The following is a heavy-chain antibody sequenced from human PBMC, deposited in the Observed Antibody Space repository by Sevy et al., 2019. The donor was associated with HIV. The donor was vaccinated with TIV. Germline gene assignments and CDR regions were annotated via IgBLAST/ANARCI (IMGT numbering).Heavy chain of an antibody. D-gene: IGHD3-3*01. CDR3: AMASLFAGFPYYFDD. CDR1: GFTFSSYS. CDR2: ISSSSSTI. Sequence: GGSLRLSCAASGFTFSSYSMNWVRLAPGKGLEWVSYISSSSSTIDYADSVKGRFTISRDNAKNSLYLQMNSLRDEDTAVYYCAMASLFAGFPYYFDDWGQGTLVTVSS. J-gene: IGHJ4*02. V-gene: IGHV3-48*02.